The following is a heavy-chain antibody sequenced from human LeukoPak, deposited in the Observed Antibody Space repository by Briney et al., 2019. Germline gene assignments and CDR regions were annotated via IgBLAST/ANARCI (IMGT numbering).Heavy chain of an antibody. CDR2: ISRSGGNI. CDR3: ASGKYRYGDNWFDP. D-gene: IGHD5-18*01. V-gene: IGHV3-48*03. CDR1: GFTFRTYE. J-gene: IGHJ5*02. Sequence: GGSLRLSCAASGFTFRTYEMAWVRQAPGKGLEWVAHISRSGGNIYYADSVKGRFTISRDNAKNSLNLQMNSLRAEDTAVYFCASGKYRYGDNWFDPWGQGTLVTVSS.